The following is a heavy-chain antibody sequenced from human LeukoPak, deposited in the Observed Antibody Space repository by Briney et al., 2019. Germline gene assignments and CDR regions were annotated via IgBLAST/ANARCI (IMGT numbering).Heavy chain of an antibody. J-gene: IGHJ2*01. Sequence: GGSLRPSRAASVFSSSTFIMNWGRLAPRTGVGGGSLISSRSGYIYYADSVKGRFTISRDNSKNSLYLQMDNLGAEDTAVYYCATDLYYDSSGGDLWGRGTLVTVSS. D-gene: IGHD3-22*01. CDR2: ISSRSGYI. CDR3: ATDLYYDSSGGDL. CDR1: VFSSSTFI. V-gene: IGHV3-21*01.